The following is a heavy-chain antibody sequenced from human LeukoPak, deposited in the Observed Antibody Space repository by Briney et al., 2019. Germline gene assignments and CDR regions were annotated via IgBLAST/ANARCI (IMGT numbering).Heavy chain of an antibody. D-gene: IGHD3-3*01. Sequence: SETLSLTCTVSGGSIRSGDYYWSWIRQPPGKGLEWIGYIYYSGNTYYNPSLKSRVTISVDTSKNQFSLKLSSVTAADTAVYYCARDDFWSGYPDVWGKGTTVTVSS. CDR1: GGSIRSGDYY. V-gene: IGHV4-30-4*08. CDR2: IYYSGNT. J-gene: IGHJ6*04. CDR3: ARDDFWSGYPDV.